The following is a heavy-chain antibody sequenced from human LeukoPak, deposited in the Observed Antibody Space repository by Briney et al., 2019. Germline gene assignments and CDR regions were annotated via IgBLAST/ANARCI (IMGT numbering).Heavy chain of an antibody. CDR3: ARQRYYYDSSGPYFDY. J-gene: IGHJ4*02. D-gene: IGHD3-22*01. Sequence: GGSLRLSCAASGFTISSNYMSWVRQGPGKGLEWVSLIYSGGYTYYADTVKGRFTISRDNSKNTLYLQMNSLRGEDTAVYYCARQRYYYDSSGPYFDYWGQGTLVTVSS. CDR2: IYSGGYT. CDR1: GFTISSNY. V-gene: IGHV3-53*01.